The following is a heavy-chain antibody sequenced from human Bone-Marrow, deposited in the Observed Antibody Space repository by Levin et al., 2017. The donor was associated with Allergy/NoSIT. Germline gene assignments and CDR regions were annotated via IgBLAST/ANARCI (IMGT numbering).Heavy chain of an antibody. Sequence: GGSLRLSCAASGLMVSDNYMTWVRQAPGKGLEWVALVYRGGATYYADVVKGRFTISRDNSKNTMGLQMKDLRPEDTAVFYCSRTIYDVLTTYREVWGEGTAVTV. CDR1: GLMVSDNY. CDR3: SRTIYDVLTTYREV. J-gene: IGHJ6*03. CDR2: VYRGGAT. V-gene: IGHV3-66*02. D-gene: IGHD3-9*01.